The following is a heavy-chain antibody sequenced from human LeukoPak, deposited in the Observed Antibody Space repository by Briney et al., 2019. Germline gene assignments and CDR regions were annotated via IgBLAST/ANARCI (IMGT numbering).Heavy chain of an antibody. V-gene: IGHV4-39*07. CDR2: IYYSGST. D-gene: IGHD3-3*01. CDR1: GDSISSSTYY. J-gene: IGHJ3*02. CDR3: ARPETYYDFWSGYRSDVFDI. Sequence: PSGTLSLTCTVSGDSISSSTYYWGWIRQAPGKGLEWIGSIYYSGSTYYNPSLKSRVTISVDTSKNQFSLKLSSVTAADTAVYYCARPETYYDFWSGYRSDVFDIWGQGTMVTVSS.